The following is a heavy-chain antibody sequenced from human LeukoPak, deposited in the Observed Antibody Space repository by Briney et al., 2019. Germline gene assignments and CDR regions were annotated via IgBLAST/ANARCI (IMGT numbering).Heavy chain of an antibody. V-gene: IGHV4-39*07. CDR1: GGSISSSSYY. Sequence: SETLSLTCTVSGGSISSSSYYWGWIRQPPGKGLEWIGSIYYSGSTYYNPSLKSRVTISVDTSKNQFSLKLSSVTAADTAVYYCARGVVGEYSSGWYKYDYYYYYYMDVWGKGTTVTVSS. D-gene: IGHD6-19*01. CDR3: ARGVVGEYSSGWYKYDYYYYYYMDV. CDR2: IYYSGST. J-gene: IGHJ6*03.